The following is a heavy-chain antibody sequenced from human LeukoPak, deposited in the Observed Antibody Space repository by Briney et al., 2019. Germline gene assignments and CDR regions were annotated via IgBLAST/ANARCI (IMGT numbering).Heavy chain of an antibody. V-gene: IGHV4-38-2*01. CDR2: LYHPDST. CDR3: ARQYDSYFYYYLDL. CDR1: GYPINSAYY. J-gene: IGHJ6*03. Sequence: SETLSLTCAVSGYPINSAYYWVWVRQPPGKGLEWIGSLYHPDSTYYNPSLESRVTMSVDTSRNQFSLKLSFVTAADTAVYYCARQYDSYFYYYLDLWGTGTTVTVSS. D-gene: IGHD2-2*01.